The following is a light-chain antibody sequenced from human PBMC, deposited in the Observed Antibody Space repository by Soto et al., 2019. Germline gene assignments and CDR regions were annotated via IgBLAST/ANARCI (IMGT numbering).Light chain of an antibody. Sequence: EIVLTQSPGTLSSSPGERATLSCRASQSVSNNYLAWYQQKTGQAPRLLIFGASIRATGIPDRFSGSGSGTDFTLTISRLEPEDFAVFDCHQYDGAPHTYGQGTKLEIK. J-gene: IGKJ2*01. V-gene: IGKV3-20*01. CDR3: HQYDGAPHT. CDR1: QSVSNNY. CDR2: GAS.